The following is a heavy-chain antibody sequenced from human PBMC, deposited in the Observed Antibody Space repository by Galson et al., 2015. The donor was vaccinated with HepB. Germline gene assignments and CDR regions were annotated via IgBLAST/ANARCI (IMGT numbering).Heavy chain of an antibody. Sequence: SETLSLTCTVSGGSIISSSYYWGWIRQSPGKGLEWIGSMYYSGSTYYNPSLKSRVTMSVDTSKNQFSLKLTSVTAADTAMYYCASHASRVVGAMFDPWGQGTPVTVSS. CDR1: GGSIISSSYY. D-gene: IGHD1-26*01. CDR2: MYYSGST. CDR3: ASHASRVVGAMFDP. V-gene: IGHV4-39*01. J-gene: IGHJ5*02.